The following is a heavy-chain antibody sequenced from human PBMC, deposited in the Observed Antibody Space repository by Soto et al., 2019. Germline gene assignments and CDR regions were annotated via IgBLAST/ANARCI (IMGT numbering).Heavy chain of an antibody. CDR1: GYTFTGYY. Sequence: ASVKVSCKASGYTFTGYYMHWVRQATGQGLEWMGWMNPNSGNTGYAQKFQGRVTMTRNTSISTAYMELSSLRSEDTAVYYCASLTHCSGGSCYWFDPWGQGTLVTVSS. D-gene: IGHD2-15*01. J-gene: IGHJ5*02. V-gene: IGHV1-8*02. CDR3: ASLTHCSGGSCYWFDP. CDR2: MNPNSGNT.